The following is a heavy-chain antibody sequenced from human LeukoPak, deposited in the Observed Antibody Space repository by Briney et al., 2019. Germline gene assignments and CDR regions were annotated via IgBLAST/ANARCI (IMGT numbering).Heavy chain of an antibody. Sequence: PGGSLRLSCAASGFTFSSYSMNWVRPAPGKGLEWVSSISSSSSYIYYADSVKGRFTISRDNAKNSLYLQMNSLRAEDTAVYYCARGSFSSGWYWGYFDYWGQGTLVTVSS. D-gene: IGHD6-19*01. CDR3: ARGSFSSGWYWGYFDY. V-gene: IGHV3-21*01. CDR2: ISSSSSYI. CDR1: GFTFSSYS. J-gene: IGHJ4*02.